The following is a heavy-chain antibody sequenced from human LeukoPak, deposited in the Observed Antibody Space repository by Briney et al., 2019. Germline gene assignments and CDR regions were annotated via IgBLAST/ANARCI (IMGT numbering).Heavy chain of an antibody. CDR2: ITGSGGST. CDR1: GFTFSSYS. CDR3: AKGIDP. V-gene: IGHV3-23*01. J-gene: IGHJ5*02. Sequence: GGSLRLSCAASGFTFSSYSMSWVRHAPGKGLEWVSAITGSGGSTYYGDSVKGRFTISRDNSKKTLYLQKNTLRAEDTAVYYCAKGIDPWGQGTLVTVSS.